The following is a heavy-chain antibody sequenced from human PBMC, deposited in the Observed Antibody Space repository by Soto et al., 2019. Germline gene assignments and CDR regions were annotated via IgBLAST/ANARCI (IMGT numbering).Heavy chain of an antibody. CDR3: AREFRRGELMD. Sequence: QVQLVQSGAEVKKPGSSVKVSCKASGGTFSSYAISWVRQAPGQGLAWMGGIIPMFGTANYAEKFQGRVKTTADEATSTAYMELRSLRSEDTAVYYCAREFRRGELMDWGQGALVTVSS. V-gene: IGHV1-69*01. CDR2: IIPMFGTA. J-gene: IGHJ4*02. D-gene: IGHD1-26*01. CDR1: GGTFSSYA.